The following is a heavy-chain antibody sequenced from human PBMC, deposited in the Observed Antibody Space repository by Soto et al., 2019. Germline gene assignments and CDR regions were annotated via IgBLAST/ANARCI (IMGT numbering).Heavy chain of an antibody. CDR1: GYTFTDYY. CDR2: IKPNSGDT. Sequence: QVQLAQSGAEVKNPGASVKVSCKASGYTFTDYYIHWLRQAPAQGLEWMGWIKPNSGDTKYAQKFQGWATMTRDTSISTTYMELSRLTSDDTALYYCARGPSHGAFDIWGQGTIITVAS. CDR3: ARGPSHGAFDI. V-gene: IGHV1-2*04. J-gene: IGHJ3*02.